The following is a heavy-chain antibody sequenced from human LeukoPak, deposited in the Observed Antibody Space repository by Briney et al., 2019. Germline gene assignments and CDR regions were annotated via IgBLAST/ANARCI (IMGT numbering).Heavy chain of an antibody. CDR1: GYTFTSYG. CDR3: ARDRELGYYYYYMDV. CDR2: ISAYNGNT. J-gene: IGHJ6*03. V-gene: IGHV1-18*01. D-gene: IGHD7-27*01. Sequence: ASVKVSCKASGYTFTSYGISWVRQAPGQGLEWMGWISAYNGNTNYAQKLQGRVTMTTDTSTSTAYMELRSLRSDDTAVYYCARDRELGYYYYYMDVWGKGTTVTVSS.